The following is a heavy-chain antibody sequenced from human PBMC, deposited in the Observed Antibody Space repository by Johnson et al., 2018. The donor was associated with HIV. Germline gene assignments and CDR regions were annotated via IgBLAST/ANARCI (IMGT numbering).Heavy chain of an antibody. CDR2: IWYDGSNK. CDR3: AKAVGRQQLVQDAFDI. D-gene: IGHD6-13*01. J-gene: IGHJ3*02. Sequence: HVQLVESGGGVVQPGRSLRLSCAASGFTFSSYGMHWVRQAPGKGLEWVAVIWYDGSNKYYADSLKGRFTISRDNSKNTLYLQMNSLRAEDTAVYYCAKAVGRQQLVQDAFDIWGQGTMVTVSS. V-gene: IGHV3-33*06. CDR1: GFTFSSYG.